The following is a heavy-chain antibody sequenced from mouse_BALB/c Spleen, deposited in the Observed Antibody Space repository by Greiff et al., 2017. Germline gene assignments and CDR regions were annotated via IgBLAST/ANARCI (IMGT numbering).Heavy chain of an antibody. Sequence: EVQLQESGGGLVQPGGSLKLSCAASGFTFSSYGMSWVRQTPDKRLELVATINSNGGSTYYPDSVKGRFTISRDNAKNTLYLQMSSLKSEDTAMYYCAREDYGFAYWGQGTLVTVSA. V-gene: IGHV5-6-3*01. D-gene: IGHD2-4*01. CDR3: AREDYGFAY. CDR2: INSNGGST. CDR1: GFTFSSYG. J-gene: IGHJ3*01.